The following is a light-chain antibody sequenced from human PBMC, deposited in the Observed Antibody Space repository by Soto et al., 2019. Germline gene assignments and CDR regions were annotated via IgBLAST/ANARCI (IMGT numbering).Light chain of an antibody. CDR2: DST. J-gene: IGKJ5*01. V-gene: IGKV3-11*01. CDR1: QSIHTS. CDR3: QQRNVWPPIT. Sequence: EVVMTHSPATLSLSPCEIATLSCRASQSIHTSLAWYQQKPGQPPRLVVYDSTLRANGVPDRFGGSRSGTEFTLTINNLEPEDFAVYYCQQRNVWPPITFGQGTRLEIK.